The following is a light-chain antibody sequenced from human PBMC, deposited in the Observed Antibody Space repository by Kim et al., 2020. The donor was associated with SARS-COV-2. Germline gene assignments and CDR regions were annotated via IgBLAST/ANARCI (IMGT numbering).Light chain of an antibody. J-gene: IGKJ4*01. CDR2: LGF. CDR3: IQALQTPHT. CDR1: QSLFNRTGYNY. Sequence: EWASISCKSIQSLFNRTGYNYLHWYLQKPGQSPQPLFSLGFGRASGAPDRISGSGSGTDFPLPIRGEGAEVVGVYYCIQALQTPHTFGGGPSWRS. V-gene: IGKV2-28*01.